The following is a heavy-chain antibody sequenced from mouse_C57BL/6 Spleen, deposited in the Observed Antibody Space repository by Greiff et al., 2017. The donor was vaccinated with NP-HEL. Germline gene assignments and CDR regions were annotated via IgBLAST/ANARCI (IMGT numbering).Heavy chain of an antibody. V-gene: IGHV2-2*01. J-gene: IGHJ3*01. Sequence: QVQLKESGPGLVQPSQSLSITCTVSGFSLTSYGVHWVRQSPGKGLEWLGVIWSGGSTDYNAAFISRLSISKDNSKSQVFFKMNSLQADDTAIYYCARDLPAWFAYWGQGTLVTVSA. CDR2: IWSGGST. CDR1: GFSLTSYG. D-gene: IGHD2-1*01. CDR3: ARDLPAWFAY.